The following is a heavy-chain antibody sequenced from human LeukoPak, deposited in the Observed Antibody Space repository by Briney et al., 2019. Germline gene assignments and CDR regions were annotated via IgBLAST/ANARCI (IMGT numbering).Heavy chain of an antibody. J-gene: IGHJ3*02. V-gene: IGHV4-39*07. CDR3: ARRDYGDYHDAFDI. Sequence: SETLSLTCNVSGDSIISNNFYWAWIRQPPGKGLEWIASIFHSGSTNYNPSLKGRATISVDTSKNQLSLKLNSVTAADTAVYFCARRDYGDYHDAFDIWGQGTMVTVSS. CDR2: IFHSGST. CDR1: GDSIISNNFY. D-gene: IGHD4-17*01.